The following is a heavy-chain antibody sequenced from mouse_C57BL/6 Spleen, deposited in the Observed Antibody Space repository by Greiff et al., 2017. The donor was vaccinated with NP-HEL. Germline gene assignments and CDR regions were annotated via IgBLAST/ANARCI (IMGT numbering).Heavy chain of an antibody. J-gene: IGHJ4*01. CDR2: IRNKANGYTT. CDR1: GFTFTDYY. D-gene: IGHD1-1*01. V-gene: IGHV7-3*01. Sequence: EVMLVESGGGLVQPGGSLSLSCAASGFTFTDYYMSWVRQPPGKALEWLGFIRNKANGYTTEYSASVKGRFTISRDNSQSILYLQMNALRAEDSATYYCARYSGNSYYYAMDYWGQGTSVTVSS. CDR3: ARYSGNSYYYAMDY.